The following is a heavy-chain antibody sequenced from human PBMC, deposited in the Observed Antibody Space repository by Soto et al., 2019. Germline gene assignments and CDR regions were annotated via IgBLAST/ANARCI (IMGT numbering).Heavy chain of an antibody. V-gene: IGHV3-7*03. CDR3: GRGYARCDY. CDR1: GFTFSSYL. D-gene: IGHD2-15*01. J-gene: IGHJ4*02. CDR2: IKEDGSDK. Sequence: QPGGSLRLSCVASGFTFSSYLMSWVRQAPGKGPEWVANIKEDGSDKYYVDSVKGRFTISRDNVKNSLYLQMNSLRAEDTAVYYCGRGYARCDYWGQGTLITVSS.